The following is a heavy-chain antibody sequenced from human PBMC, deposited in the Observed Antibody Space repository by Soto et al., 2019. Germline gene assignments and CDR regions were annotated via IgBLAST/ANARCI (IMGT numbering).Heavy chain of an antibody. CDR2: IYYSGST. CDR1: GGSISSGDYY. J-gene: IGHJ4*01. CDR3: ARGSYHYDSSGYYHY. V-gene: IGHV4-30-4*01. D-gene: IGHD3-22*01. Sequence: SETLSLTCTVSGGSISSGDYYWSWIRQPPGKGLEWIGYIYYSGSTYYNPSLKSRVTISVDTSKNQFSLKLSSVTAADTAVCYCARGSYHYDSSGYYHYWGHGTLVTVSS.